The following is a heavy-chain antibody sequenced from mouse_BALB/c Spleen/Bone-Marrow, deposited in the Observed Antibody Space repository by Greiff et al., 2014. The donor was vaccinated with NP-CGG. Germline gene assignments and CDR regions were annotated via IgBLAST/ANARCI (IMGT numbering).Heavy chain of an antibody. V-gene: IGHV2-6-7*01. J-gene: IGHJ2*01. D-gene: IGHD5-1*01. CDR3: ARGLTSFSY. CDR1: GFSLTVHG. Sequence: VQLQQSGPGLLSPSQNLSITCTVSGFSLTVHGVNWVRQPPGKGLEWLGMICGDGITDYNSALKSRLSISKDDSKSQVFLKMNSLQTDDTSRYYCARGLTSFSYLGPGTTLTVS. CDR2: ICGDGIT.